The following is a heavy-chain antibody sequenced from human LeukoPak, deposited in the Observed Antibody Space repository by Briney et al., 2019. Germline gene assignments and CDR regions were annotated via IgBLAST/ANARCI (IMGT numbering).Heavy chain of an antibody. CDR1: GGTFSSYA. CDR3: ARSRSTPGYFDY. J-gene: IGHJ4*02. D-gene: IGHD5/OR15-5a*01. CDR2: IIPIFGTA. V-gene: IGHV1-69*13. Sequence: GASVKVSCKAPGGTFSSYAISWVRQAPGQGLEWMGGIIPIFGTANYAQKFQGRVTITADESTSTAYMELSSLRSEDTAVYYCARSRSTPGYFDYWGQGTLVTVSS.